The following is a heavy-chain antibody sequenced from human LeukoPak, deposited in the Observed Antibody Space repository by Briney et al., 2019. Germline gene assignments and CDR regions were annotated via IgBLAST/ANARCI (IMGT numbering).Heavy chain of an antibody. J-gene: IGHJ3*02. CDR2: ISSNGDST. D-gene: IGHD1-14*01. CDR1: GFTFSSYA. CDR3: ARVKVSGAFDI. Sequence: PGGSLRLSCAASGFTFSSYAMHWVRQAPGKGLEYVSAISSNGDSTYYANSVKGRFTISRDNSKNTLYLQMGSLRGEDMAVYYCARVKVSGAFDIWGQGTMVTVSS. V-gene: IGHV3-64*01.